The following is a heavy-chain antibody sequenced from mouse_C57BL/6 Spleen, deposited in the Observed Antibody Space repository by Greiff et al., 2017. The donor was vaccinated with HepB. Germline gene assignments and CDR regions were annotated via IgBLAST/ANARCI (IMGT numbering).Heavy chain of an antibody. CDR2: IYPGDGDT. CDR3: ARDGRGYYAMDY. D-gene: IGHD1-1*02. CDR1: GYAFSSSW. J-gene: IGHJ4*01. Sequence: VKLVESGPELVKPGASVKISCKASGYAFSSSWMNWVKQRPGKGLEWIGRIYPGDGDTNYNGKFKGKATLTADKSSSTAYMQLSSLTSEDSAVYFCARDGRGYYAMDYWGQGTSVTVSS. V-gene: IGHV1-82*01.